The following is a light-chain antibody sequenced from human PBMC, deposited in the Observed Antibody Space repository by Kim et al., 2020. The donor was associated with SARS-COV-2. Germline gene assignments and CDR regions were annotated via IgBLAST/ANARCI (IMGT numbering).Light chain of an antibody. CDR2: TAS. Sequence: GERASLSCRASQSVMNNYLAWYQQKPGQAPRLLFYTASSRAPGISDRFSGSGSGTDFTLTIDRLEPEDFAVYYCHQYGSSPPVTYTFGQGTKLEI. V-gene: IGKV3-20*01. CDR3: HQYGSSPPVTYT. J-gene: IGKJ2*01. CDR1: QSVMNNY.